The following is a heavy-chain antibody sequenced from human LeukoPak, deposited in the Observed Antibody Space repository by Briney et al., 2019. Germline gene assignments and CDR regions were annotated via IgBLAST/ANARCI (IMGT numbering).Heavy chain of an antibody. CDR1: GYTFTSYA. Sequence: VASVKVSCKASGYTFTSYAMHWVRQALGQRLEWMGWINAGNGNTKYSQKFQGRVTITRDTSASTAYMELSSLRSEDTAVYYCARALGSGWARPFDYWGQGTLVTVSS. D-gene: IGHD6-19*01. CDR3: ARALGSGWARPFDY. J-gene: IGHJ4*02. CDR2: INAGNGNT. V-gene: IGHV1-3*01.